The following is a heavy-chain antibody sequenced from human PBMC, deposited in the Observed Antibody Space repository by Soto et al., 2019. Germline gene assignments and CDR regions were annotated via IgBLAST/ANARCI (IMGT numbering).Heavy chain of an antibody. J-gene: IGHJ4*02. V-gene: IGHV4-39*01. Sequence: WSCIRQPPGKGPEWIASIYRDGATYYNPSLNSRVTVFVDSSKNQFSLKLTSVTAADTAIYYCARLAGSSFFTYWGQGTRVTVSS. CDR2: IYRDGAT. D-gene: IGHD6-6*01. CDR3: ARLAGSSFFTY.